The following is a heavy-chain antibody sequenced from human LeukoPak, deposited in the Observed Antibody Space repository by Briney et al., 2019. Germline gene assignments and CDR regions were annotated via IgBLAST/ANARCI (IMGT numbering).Heavy chain of an antibody. V-gene: IGHV5-51*01. D-gene: IGHD5-18*01. J-gene: IGHJ4*02. CDR3: ARQAVDTAMASNDY. Sequence: VESLKISCKGSEYSLTSYWIGGVRQLPGKGLDGMGLLYTGYSDTRYSPSLQGQVNISDDKSISTDYLQWSSLKAPDTAMYYCARQAVDTAMASNDYWGQGTLVTVSS. CDR1: EYSLTSYW. CDR2: LYTGYSDT.